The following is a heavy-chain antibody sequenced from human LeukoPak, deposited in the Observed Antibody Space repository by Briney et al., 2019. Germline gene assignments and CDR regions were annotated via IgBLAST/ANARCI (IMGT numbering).Heavy chain of an antibody. D-gene: IGHD4-17*01. J-gene: IGHJ4*02. CDR3: ARLEADDYGDRGSPGTPNAQSN. V-gene: IGHV4-39*01. CDR1: GDSISITSYY. Sequence: PSETLSLTCTVSGDSISITSYYWGWIRQPPGKGLEWIGSMYYSGGTYYNPSLKSRVTISVDTSNNQFSLKVSSVTAADTAVFYCARLEADDYGDRGSPGTPNAQSNWGQGTLVTVSS. CDR2: MYYSGGT.